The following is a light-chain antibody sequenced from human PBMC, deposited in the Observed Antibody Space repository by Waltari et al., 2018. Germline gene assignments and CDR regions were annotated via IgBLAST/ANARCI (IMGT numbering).Light chain of an antibody. CDR3: QQYNSYWT. J-gene: IGKJ1*01. CDR2: AVS. V-gene: IGKV1D-16*01. Sequence: DIQMTQSPSSVSASVGDRVTITCRVSKGINSLIAWYQQRPGKAPNLLIYAVSSLQSGVPSRFTGGGSGTDFTLTISSLQPDDFATYYCQQYNSYWTFGQGTKVEIK. CDR1: KGINSL.